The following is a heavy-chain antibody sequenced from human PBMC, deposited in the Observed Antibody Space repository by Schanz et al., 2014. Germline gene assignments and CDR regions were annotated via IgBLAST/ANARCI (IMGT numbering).Heavy chain of an antibody. CDR2: ISSTSSYI. Sequence: EVQLVESGGGLVKPGGSLRLSCAASGFTFSNYSMNWVRQAPGKGLEWVSSISSTSSYIFYADSVKGRFTISRDNAKNSLYLEMNSLRAEDTAMYYCVSAYGECLDHWGQGTLVTVSS. J-gene: IGHJ4*02. CDR1: GFTFSNYS. CDR3: VSAYGECLDH. D-gene: IGHD4-17*01. V-gene: IGHV3-21*01.